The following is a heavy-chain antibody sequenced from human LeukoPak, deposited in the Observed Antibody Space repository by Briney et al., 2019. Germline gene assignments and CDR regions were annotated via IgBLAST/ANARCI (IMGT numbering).Heavy chain of an antibody. V-gene: IGHV1-69*05. Sequence: SVKVSCKASGGTFSSYAISWVRQAPGQGLEWMGGIIPIFGTANYAQKFQGRVTITTDESTSTAYMELSSLRSEDTAVYYCAKYRYSNYRYYYMDVWGKGTTVTVSS. CDR2: IIPIFGTA. D-gene: IGHD4-11*01. CDR3: AKYRYSNYRYYYMDV. J-gene: IGHJ6*03. CDR1: GGTFSSYA.